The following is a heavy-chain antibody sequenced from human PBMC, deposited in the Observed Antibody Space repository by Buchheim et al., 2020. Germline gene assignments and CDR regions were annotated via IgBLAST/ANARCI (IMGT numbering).Heavy chain of an antibody. CDR3: ARGLGSTSCSHLDY. J-gene: IGHJ4*02. CDR2: IYHSGST. V-gene: IGHV4-30-2*01. Sequence: QLQLQESGSGLVKPSQTLSLTCAVSGGSISSGGYSWSWIRQPPGKGLEWIGYIYHSGSTYYNPSLKSRVPIPVDRPKHQFSLKLSSVTAADTAVYYCARGLGSTSCSHLDYWGQGTL. D-gene: IGHD2-2*01. CDR1: GGSISSGGYS.